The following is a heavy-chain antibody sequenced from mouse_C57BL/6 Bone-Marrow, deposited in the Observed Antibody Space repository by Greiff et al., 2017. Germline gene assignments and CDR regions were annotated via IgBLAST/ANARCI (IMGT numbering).Heavy chain of an antibody. CDR3: ARSSDYGSSFFAMDY. Sequence: VQLQESGAELVKPGASVKISCKASGYAFSSYWMNWVKQRPGKGLEWIGQIYPGDGDTNYNGKFKGKATLTADKSSSTAYMQLSSLTSEDSAVYFCARSSDYGSSFFAMDYWGQGTSVTVSS. V-gene: IGHV1-80*01. D-gene: IGHD1-1*01. CDR2: IYPGDGDT. J-gene: IGHJ4*01. CDR1: GYAFSSYW.